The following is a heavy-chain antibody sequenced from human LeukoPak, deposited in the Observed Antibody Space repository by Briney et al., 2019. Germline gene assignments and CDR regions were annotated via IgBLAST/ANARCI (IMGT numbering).Heavy chain of an antibody. V-gene: IGHV3-74*01. CDR2: INSDGSST. Sequence: GGSLRLSCAASGFTFSSYEMNWVRQAPGKGLVWVSRINSDGSSTSYADSVKGRFTISRDNAKNTLYLQMNSLRAEDTAVYYCTRDEDFYSSSSDYWGQGTLVTVSS. CDR1: GFTFSSYE. J-gene: IGHJ4*02. D-gene: IGHD6-6*01. CDR3: TRDEDFYSSSSDY.